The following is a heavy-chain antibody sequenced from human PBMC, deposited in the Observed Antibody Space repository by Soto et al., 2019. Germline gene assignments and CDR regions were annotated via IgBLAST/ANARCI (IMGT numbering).Heavy chain of an antibody. CDR2: IYPGDSDT. V-gene: IGHV5-51*01. J-gene: IGHJ3*02. Sequence: GESLKISCKGSGYSFTSYWIGWVRQMPGKGLEWMGIIYPGDSDTRYSPSFQGQVTISADKSISTAYLQWSSLKASDTAMYYCARQPIAARDAFDIWGQGTMVTVSS. D-gene: IGHD6-6*01. CDR3: ARQPIAARDAFDI. CDR1: GYSFTSYW.